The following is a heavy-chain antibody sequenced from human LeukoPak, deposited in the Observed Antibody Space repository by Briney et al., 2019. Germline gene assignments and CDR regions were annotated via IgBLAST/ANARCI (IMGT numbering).Heavy chain of an antibody. Sequence: GGSLRLSCVGSGFNFDDYYMSWIRQAPGKGLGWVSDISSSSGSMYYLDSVKGRFTISRDNAKNSLYLQMNSLQVEGSAVYFCARAGISGYFYPNEYFNHWGPGTRVVVSS. CDR1: GFNFDDYY. CDR3: ARAGISGYFYPNEYFNH. J-gene: IGHJ1*01. D-gene: IGHD3-22*01. CDR2: ISSSSGSM. V-gene: IGHV3-11*04.